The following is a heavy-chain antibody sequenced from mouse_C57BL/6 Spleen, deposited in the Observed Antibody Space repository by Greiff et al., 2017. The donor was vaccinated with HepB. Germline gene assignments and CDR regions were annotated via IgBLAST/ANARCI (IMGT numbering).Heavy chain of an antibody. Sequence: EVQVVESGEGLVKPGGSLKLSCAASGFTFSSYAMSWVRQTPEKRLEWVAYISSGGDYIYYADTVKGRFTISRDNARNTLYLQMSSLKSEDTAMYYCTREGYDGGFAYWGQGTLVTVSA. CDR2: ISSGGDYI. CDR3: TREGYDGGFAY. CDR1: GFTFSSYA. J-gene: IGHJ3*01. D-gene: IGHD2-2*01. V-gene: IGHV5-9-1*02.